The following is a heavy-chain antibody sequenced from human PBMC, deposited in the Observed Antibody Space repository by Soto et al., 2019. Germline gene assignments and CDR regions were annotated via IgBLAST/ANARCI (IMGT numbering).Heavy chain of an antibody. J-gene: IGHJ4*02. CDR3: TKSSGGSSSVGMDY. V-gene: IGHV3-30*04. D-gene: IGHD6-6*01. Sequence: QVQLVESGGGVGQPGRSLRLSCAGSGFIFKNYALNWVRQAPGKGLEWVASITRDGYNKYYADSVKGRFTISRDNSRDTLSLQMTALTIEDSSVYYCTKSSGGSSSVGMDYWGQGTRVTVSS. CDR1: GFIFKNYA. CDR2: ITRDGYNK.